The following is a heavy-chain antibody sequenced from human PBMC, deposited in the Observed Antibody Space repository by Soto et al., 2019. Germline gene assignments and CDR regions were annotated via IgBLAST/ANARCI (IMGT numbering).Heavy chain of an antibody. J-gene: IGHJ6*02. CDR2: INHSGST. D-gene: IGHD6-13*01. CDR3: ARAHIAAAGTIGVIYYYYGMDV. CDR1: GGSFSGYY. Sequence: SETLSLTCAVYGGSFSGYYWSWIRQPPGKGLEWIGEINHSGSTNYNPSLKSRVTISVDTSKNQFSLKLSSVTAADTAVYYCARAHIAAAGTIGVIYYYYGMDVWGQGTTVTVYS. V-gene: IGHV4-34*01.